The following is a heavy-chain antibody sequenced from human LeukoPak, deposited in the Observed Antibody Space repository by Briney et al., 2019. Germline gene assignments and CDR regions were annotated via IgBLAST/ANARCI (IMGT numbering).Heavy chain of an antibody. V-gene: IGHV3-30-3*01. CDR2: ISYDGSNK. J-gene: IGHJ4*02. CDR1: GFTFSSYA. D-gene: IGHD3-9*01. Sequence: PGGSLRLSCAASGFTFSSYAMHWVRQAPGKGLEWVAVISYDGSNKYYADSVKGRFTISRDNSKNTLYLQMNSLRAEDTAVYYCARSNYDILTGYSPPYYFDYWGQGTLVTVSS. CDR3: ARSNYDILTGYSPPYYFDY.